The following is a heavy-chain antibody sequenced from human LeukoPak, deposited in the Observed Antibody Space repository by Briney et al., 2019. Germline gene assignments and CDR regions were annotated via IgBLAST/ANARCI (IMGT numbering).Heavy chain of an antibody. D-gene: IGHD3-22*01. J-gene: IGHJ3*02. CDR3: TKSDGSGLIRI. V-gene: IGHV3-73*01. CDR1: GFTFSGSA. Sequence: GGSLRLSCAASGFTFSGSAMHWVRQASGKGLEWVGRIRSKAHSYATAYAASVKGRFTISRDDSKNTAYLQMNSLKTEDTAVYYCTKSDGSGLIRICGRGTMVTVSS. CDR2: IRSKAHSYAT.